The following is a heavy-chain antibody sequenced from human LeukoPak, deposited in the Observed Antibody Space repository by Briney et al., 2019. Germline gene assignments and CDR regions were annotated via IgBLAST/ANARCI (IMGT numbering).Heavy chain of an antibody. CDR1: GYSLTSYW. D-gene: IGHD4-17*01. CDR2: IYPGDSDT. Sequence: GESLKISCKGSGYSLTSYWIGWGRQMPGKGLEWMGIIYPGDSDTRYSPSFQGEVTISANKSIRTTYLQWSSLKAADTAMYFCASSTTVTTHFFDFWGQGTLVTVSS. CDR3: ASSTTVTTHFFDF. J-gene: IGHJ4*02. V-gene: IGHV5-51*01.